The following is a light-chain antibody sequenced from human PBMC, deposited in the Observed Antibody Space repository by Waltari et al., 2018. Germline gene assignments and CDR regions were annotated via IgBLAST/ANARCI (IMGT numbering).Light chain of an antibody. V-gene: IGKV3-20*01. J-gene: IGKJ1*01. CDR3: QKYDSLPAT. CDR2: HAS. Sequence: VLTQSPGTLSLSPGERATLSCRASRSVIKYLAWYQQTPGRAPRRLIYHASTRATGIPDRFSGSGSGTDFSLTISRLEPDDFAVYYCQKYDSLPATFGQGTRVEIK. CDR1: RSVIKY.